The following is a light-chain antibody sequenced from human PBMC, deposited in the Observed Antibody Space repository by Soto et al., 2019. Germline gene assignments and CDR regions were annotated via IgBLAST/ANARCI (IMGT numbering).Light chain of an antibody. CDR1: QGIRND. J-gene: IGKJ4*01. CDR2: GAS. V-gene: IGKV1-6*01. Sequence: AIQMTQSPSSLSASVGDRVTITCRASQGIRNDLGWYQQKPGKAPELLIYGASTLQSGVPSRFSGSGPGTDFPLTSSILQHEDFANNCCLQDHHNPLTLGGGTKVEI. CDR3: LQDHHNPLT.